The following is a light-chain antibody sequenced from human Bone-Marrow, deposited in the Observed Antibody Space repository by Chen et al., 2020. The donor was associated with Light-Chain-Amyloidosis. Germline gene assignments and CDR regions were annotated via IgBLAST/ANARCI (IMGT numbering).Light chain of an antibody. J-gene: IGLJ2*01. Sequence: SYVLTLPPSVSVSPGQTAMITCSGDDLPTKYAYWYQQKPGQAPVLVIHRDTERPSGISERFSGSSSGTTATLTISGVQAEDEADYHCQSADSSGTYEVIFGGGTKLTVL. CDR3: QSADSSGTYEVI. CDR2: RDT. CDR1: DLPTKY. V-gene: IGLV3-25*03.